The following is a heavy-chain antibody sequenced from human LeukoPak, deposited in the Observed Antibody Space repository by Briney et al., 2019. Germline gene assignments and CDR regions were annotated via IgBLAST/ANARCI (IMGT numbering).Heavy chain of an antibody. Sequence: GALRLSCAASGFTFDDYGMSWVRQAPGKGLEWVSGINWNGGSTGYADSVKGRFTISRDNAKNSLYLQMNSLRAEDTALYHCAREGIGWGSGSYPFDYWGQGTLVTVSS. J-gene: IGHJ4*02. V-gene: IGHV3-20*01. CDR1: GFTFDDYG. D-gene: IGHD1-26*01. CDR2: INWNGGST. CDR3: AREGIGWGSGSYPFDY.